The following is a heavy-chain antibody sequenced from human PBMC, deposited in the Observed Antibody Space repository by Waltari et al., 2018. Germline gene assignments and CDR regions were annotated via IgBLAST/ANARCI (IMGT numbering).Heavy chain of an antibody. D-gene: IGHD3-10*01. CDR1: GFTLSNYG. Sequence: EVQLEQSGGGLVHPGGSLSLSRVGSGFTLSNYGRHWVRQAPGKGLEWVSASGTLGGKYYADSVKGRFTISRDDAKNALYLQMNSLGAEDMAVYYCARHGSGSSWVFYIDFWGQGTLVTVSS. CDR3: ARHGSGSSWVFYIDF. J-gene: IGHJ4*02. CDR2: SGTLGGK. V-gene: IGHV3-13*01.